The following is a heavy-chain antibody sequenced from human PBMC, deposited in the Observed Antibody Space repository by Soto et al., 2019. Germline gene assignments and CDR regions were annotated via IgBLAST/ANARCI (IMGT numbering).Heavy chain of an antibody. J-gene: IGHJ3*02. Sequence: QVQLQESGPGLVKPSETLSLTSTVSGVSISSYYWSWIRQPPGKGLEWIGYIYYSGSTNYNPSLKSRVTISVDTAKNQFSLKLSSVTAADTAVYYCASGLSHAFDIWGQGTMVTVSS. CDR2: IYYSGST. CDR1: GVSISSYY. V-gene: IGHV4-59*01. CDR3: ASGLSHAFDI.